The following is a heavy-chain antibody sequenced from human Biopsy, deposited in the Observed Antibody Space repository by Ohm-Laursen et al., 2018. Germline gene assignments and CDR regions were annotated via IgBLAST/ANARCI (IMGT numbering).Heavy chain of an antibody. D-gene: IGHD2-15*01. Sequence: PTVKVSCKASGYTFTGQYLHWVRQVPGQGLEWMGWINPHSGTTKFAQDFQGRVTMTRDTSITTAYMELRRLRSDDTAVYYCAKGQDLRGGAEYFQHWGQGALVTVSS. J-gene: IGHJ1*01. CDR1: GYTFTGQY. V-gene: IGHV1-2*02. CDR2: INPHSGTT. CDR3: AKGQDLRGGAEYFQH.